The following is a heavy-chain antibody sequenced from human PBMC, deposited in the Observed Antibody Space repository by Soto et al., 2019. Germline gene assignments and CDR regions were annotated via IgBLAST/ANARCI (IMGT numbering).Heavy chain of an antibody. CDR3: AREWGYGGAGHTFDL. J-gene: IGHJ2*01. D-gene: IGHD4-17*01. Sequence: QVQLVESGGGVVQPGRSLRLSCAASGFTFSSYAMHWVRQAPGKGLEWVAVISYDGSNKYYADSVKGRFTISRDNSKNALYLEMNSMRAEDTAVYDCAREWGYGGAGHTFDLWGRGTLVTVST. CDR1: GFTFSSYA. V-gene: IGHV3-30-3*01. CDR2: ISYDGSNK.